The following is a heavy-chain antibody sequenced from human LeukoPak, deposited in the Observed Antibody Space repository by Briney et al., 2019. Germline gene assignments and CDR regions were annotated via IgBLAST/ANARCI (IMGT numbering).Heavy chain of an antibody. J-gene: IGHJ5*02. CDR2: IYYSGST. D-gene: IGHD3-10*01. CDR1: GGSVSSSSYY. Sequence: SETLSLTCTVSGGSVSSSSYYWGWIRQPPGKGLEWIGSIYYSGSTYYNPSLKSRVTISVDTSKNQFSLRLNSVTATDTAVYYCAILGTGSSWGQGTLVTVSS. CDR3: AILGTGSS. V-gene: IGHV4-39*01.